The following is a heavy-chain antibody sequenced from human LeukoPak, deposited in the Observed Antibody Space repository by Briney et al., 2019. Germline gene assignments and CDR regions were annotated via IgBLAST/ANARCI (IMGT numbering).Heavy chain of an antibody. CDR1: GFTFSSYA. V-gene: IGHV3-23*01. CDR3: ARESSSWYGFLY. D-gene: IGHD6-13*01. Sequence: GSLRLSCAASGFTFSSYAMTWVRQAPGKGLEWVSALSGRGDTTYYADSVMGRFTISRDNAKNSLYLQMNSLRAEDTAVYYCARESSSWYGFLYWGQGTLVTVSS. J-gene: IGHJ4*02. CDR2: LSGRGDTT.